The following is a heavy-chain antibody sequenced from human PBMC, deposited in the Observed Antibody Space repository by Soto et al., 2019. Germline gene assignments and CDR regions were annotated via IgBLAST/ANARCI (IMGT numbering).Heavy chain of an antibody. CDR2: INPNSGGT. CDR1: GYTFTGYY. D-gene: IGHD1-20*01. Sequence: ASVKVSCKASGYTFTGYYMHWVRQAPGQGLEWMGWINPNSGGTNYAQKFQGRVTMTRDTSISTAYMELSRLRSDDTAVYYCARDPTPSITGRLHYFDYWGRGTLVTVSS. J-gene: IGHJ4*01. V-gene: IGHV1-2*02. CDR3: ARDPTPSITGRLHYFDY.